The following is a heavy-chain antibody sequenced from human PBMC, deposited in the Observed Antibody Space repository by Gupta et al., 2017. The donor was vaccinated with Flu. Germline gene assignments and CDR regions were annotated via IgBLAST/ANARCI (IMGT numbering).Heavy chain of an antibody. D-gene: IGHD3-10*01. J-gene: IGHJ4*02. CDR2: INPTFGTS. Sequence: QVQLVQSGAEVKKPGSSVKVSCKTSGGTFSSNSISWVRQAPGQGPEWMGGINPTFGTSHHAQRFQDRVTITADKSTTTVFLELSSLRSEDTAVYYCVRVFGTGYYFDFWGQGTLVTVSS. CDR3: VRVFGTGYYFDF. CDR1: GGTFSSNS. V-gene: IGHV1-69*06.